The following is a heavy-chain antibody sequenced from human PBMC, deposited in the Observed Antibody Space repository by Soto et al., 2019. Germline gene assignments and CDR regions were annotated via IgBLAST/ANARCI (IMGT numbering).Heavy chain of an antibody. J-gene: IGHJ4*02. D-gene: IGHD5-12*01. V-gene: IGHV3-23*01. CDR1: GFTFSSYA. CDR2: ISGSGGST. CDR3: ARLSRLDGYIE. Sequence: GGSLRLSCAASGFTFSSYAMSWVRQAPGKGLEWVSAISGSGGSTYYADSVKGRFTISRDNSKNTLYLQMNSLRAEDTAVYYCARLSRLDGYIEWGQGTLVTVSS.